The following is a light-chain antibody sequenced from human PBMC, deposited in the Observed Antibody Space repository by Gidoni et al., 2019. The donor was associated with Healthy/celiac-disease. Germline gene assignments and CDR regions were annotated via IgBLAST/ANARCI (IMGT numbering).Light chain of an antibody. CDR2: KAS. V-gene: IGKV1-5*03. CDR1: QSISSW. Sequence: DIQMTQSPSTLSASGGDRVTITCRASQSISSWLAWYQQQPGKAPKLLIYKASSLESGVPSRFSGSGSGTEFTLTISSLQPDDFATYYCQQYNSYPYTFGQGTKLEIK. J-gene: IGKJ2*01. CDR3: QQYNSYPYT.